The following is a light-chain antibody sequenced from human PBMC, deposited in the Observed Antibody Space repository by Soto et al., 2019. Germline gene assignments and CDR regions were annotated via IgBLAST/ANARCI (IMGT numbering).Light chain of an antibody. J-gene: IGKJ4*01. CDR3: QKYNNWPRS. V-gene: IGKV3-15*01. CDR2: GES. CDR1: QSVSIN. Sequence: ELVMTQSPATLSLSPGDSATLSCRASQSVSINLAWFQQKPGQAPRLLIYGESTRATGIPARFSGSGSGTEFNLTISRLQSEDFAVYYCQKYNNWPRSFGGGTKVDIK.